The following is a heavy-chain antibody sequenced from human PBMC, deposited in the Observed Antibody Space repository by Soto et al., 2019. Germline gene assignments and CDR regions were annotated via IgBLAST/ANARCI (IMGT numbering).Heavy chain of an antibody. J-gene: IGHJ3*02. CDR3: ARVDGSIFGVVIKAFDI. D-gene: IGHD3-3*01. Sequence: SETLSITCAVYGGSFSGYYWSWIRQPPGKVLEWIGEINHSGSTNYNPSLKSRVTISVDTSKNQFSLKLSSVTAADTAVYYCARVDGSIFGVVIKAFDIWGQGTMVTVSS. CDR2: INHSGST. V-gene: IGHV4-34*01. CDR1: GGSFSGYY.